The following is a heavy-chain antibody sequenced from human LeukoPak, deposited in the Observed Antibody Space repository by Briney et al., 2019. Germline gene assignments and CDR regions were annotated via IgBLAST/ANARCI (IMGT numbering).Heavy chain of an antibody. V-gene: IGHV3-48*02. CDR2: ISSSTSTI. J-gene: IGHJ4*02. CDR3: ARDSGPDY. D-gene: IGHD3-10*01. CDR1: RFTFSGYS. Sequence: GGCLRLSSAASRFTFSGYSMNWVRQAPGKGLEWVSYISSSTSTIYYADSVKGRFTISRDNAKNSLYLQMNSLRDDDTAVYYCARDSGPDYWGQGTLVTVSS.